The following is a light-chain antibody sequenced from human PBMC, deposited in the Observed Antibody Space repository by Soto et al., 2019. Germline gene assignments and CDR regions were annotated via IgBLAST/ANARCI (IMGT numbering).Light chain of an antibody. V-gene: IGKV3-15*01. J-gene: IGKJ1*01. CDR2: GAS. CDR1: QSVSSN. CDR3: QQYNNWPFPSWT. Sequence: EIVMTQSPATLSVSPGERATLSCRASQSVSSNLAWYQQKPGQAPRLLIYGASNRATGIPARFSGSGSGTDFTLTISSLQSEDFAVYYCQQYNNWPFPSWTFGQGTKVEIK.